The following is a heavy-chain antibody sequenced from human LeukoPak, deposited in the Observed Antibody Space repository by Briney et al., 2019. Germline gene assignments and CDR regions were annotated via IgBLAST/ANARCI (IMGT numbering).Heavy chain of an antibody. CDR1: GFTFSSYG. CDR3: AKDPMVRGVINGMDV. CDR2: ISYDGRNK. V-gene: IGHV3-30*18. J-gene: IGHJ6*02. D-gene: IGHD3-10*01. Sequence: GSLRLSCAASGFTFSSYGIHWVRQAPGKGLEWVAVISYDGRNKHYADSVKGRFTISRDNSQNTLYLQMNSLRRDDTAVYYCAKDPMVRGVINGMDVWGQGTTVIVSS.